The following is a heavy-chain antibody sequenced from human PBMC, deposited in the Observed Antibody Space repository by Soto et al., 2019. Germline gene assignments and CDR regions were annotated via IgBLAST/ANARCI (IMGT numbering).Heavy chain of an antibody. CDR1: GGTFSSYA. D-gene: IGHD1-1*01. Sequence: SVKVSCKASGGTFSSYAISWVRQAPGQGLEWMGGIIPIFGTANYAQKFQGRVTITADKSTSTAYMELSSLRSEDTAVYYCARVTDNWNDYYYYGMDVWGQGTTVTLSS. J-gene: IGHJ6*02. CDR3: ARVTDNWNDYYYYGMDV. V-gene: IGHV1-69*06. CDR2: IIPIFGTA.